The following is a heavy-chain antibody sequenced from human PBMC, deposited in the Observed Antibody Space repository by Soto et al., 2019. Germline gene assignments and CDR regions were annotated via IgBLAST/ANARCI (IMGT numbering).Heavy chain of an antibody. J-gene: IGHJ4*02. CDR2: INAGNGNT. CDR3: ARDLGELLYYFDY. V-gene: IGHV1-3*01. Sequence: ASVKVSCKASGYTFTSYAMHWVRQAPGQRLEWMGWINAGNGNTKYSQKFQGRVTITRDTSASTAYMELSSLRSEDTAVYYCARDLGELLYYFDYWGQGTLVTVSS. CDR1: GYTFTSYA. D-gene: IGHD3-10*01.